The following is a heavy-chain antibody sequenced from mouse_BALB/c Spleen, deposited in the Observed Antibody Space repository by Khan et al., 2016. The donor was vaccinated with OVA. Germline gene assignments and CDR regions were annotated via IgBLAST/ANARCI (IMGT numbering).Heavy chain of an antibody. D-gene: IGHD1-2*01. CDR1: GYTFTDYY. CDR3: ARRNYFGYTFAY. CDR2: ISPGSGDT. V-gene: IGHV1-77*01. Sequence: QVQLQQSGAELARPGASVKLSCKASGYTFTDYYINWVKQRTGQGLEWIGEISPGSGDTYYNEKFKGKATLTADKSSTTAYMQLSSRTSEPSAVYFCARRNYFGYTFAYWGQGTLVTVSA. J-gene: IGHJ3*01.